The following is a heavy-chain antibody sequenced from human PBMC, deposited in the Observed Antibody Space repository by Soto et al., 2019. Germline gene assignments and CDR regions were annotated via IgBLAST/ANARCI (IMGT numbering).Heavy chain of an antibody. J-gene: IGHJ4*02. V-gene: IGHV1-69*13. CDR1: GGTFNSYV. D-gene: IGHD6-19*01. CDR3: ARDYSSGWSFDH. CDR2: IIPIFGTA. Sequence: ASVKVSCKASGGTFNSYVISWVRQASGHGLEWMGGIIPIFGTANYAQKFQGRVTITADESTSTAYMELSSLRSEDTAVYYCARDYSSGWSFDHWGQGTLVTVSS.